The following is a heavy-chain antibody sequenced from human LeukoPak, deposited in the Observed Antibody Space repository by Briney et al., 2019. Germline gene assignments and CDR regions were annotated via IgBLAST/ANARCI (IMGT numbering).Heavy chain of an antibody. Sequence: SETLSLTCAVYGGSFSGYYWSWIRQPPGKGLEWIGEINHSGSTNYNPSLKSRVTISVDTSKIQFSLKLSSVTAADTAVYYCARHSSSFFDYWGQGTLVTVSS. CDR3: ARHSSSFFDY. J-gene: IGHJ4*02. CDR2: INHSGST. D-gene: IGHD6-13*01. V-gene: IGHV4-34*01. CDR1: GGSFSGYY.